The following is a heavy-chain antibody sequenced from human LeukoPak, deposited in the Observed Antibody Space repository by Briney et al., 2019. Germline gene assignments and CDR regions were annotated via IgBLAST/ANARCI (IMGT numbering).Heavy chain of an antibody. J-gene: IGHJ6*02. CDR2: ISYDGSNK. D-gene: IGHD3-22*01. V-gene: IGHV3-30-3*01. CDR1: GFTFSSYA. CDR3: ARDYYDSEGYYGMDV. Sequence: GRSLRLSCAASGFTFSSYAMHWVRQAPGKGLEWVAVISYDGSNKYYADSVKGRFTISRDNSENTLYLQMNSLRAEDTAVYYCARDYYDSEGYYGMDVWGQGTTVTVSS.